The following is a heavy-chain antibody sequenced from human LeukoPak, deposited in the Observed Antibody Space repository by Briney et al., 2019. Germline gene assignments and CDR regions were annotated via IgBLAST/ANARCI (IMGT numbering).Heavy chain of an antibody. CDR3: AKAYSSSWYLSGCFDY. D-gene: IGHD6-13*01. Sequence: GGSLRLSCAASGFTFSSYGMHWVRQAPGKGLEWVAVISYDGSNKYYADSVKGRFTISRDNSKNTLYLQMNSLRVEDTAVYYCAKAYSSSWYLSGCFDYWGQGTLVTVSS. V-gene: IGHV3-30*18. CDR1: GFTFSSYG. CDR2: ISYDGSNK. J-gene: IGHJ4*02.